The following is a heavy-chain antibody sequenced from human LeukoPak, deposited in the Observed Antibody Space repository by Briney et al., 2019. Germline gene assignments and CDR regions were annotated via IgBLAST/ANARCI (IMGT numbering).Heavy chain of an antibody. CDR2: ISYDGSNK. J-gene: IGHJ3*02. D-gene: IGHD2-15*01. CDR1: GFTFTSYN. Sequence: GGSLRLSCAASGFTFTSYNFHWVRQAPGKGLQWVGMISYDGSNKYYADSVKGRFTISRDNSKNTLYLQMNSLRAEDTAVYYCAKDYGGSSSGAFDIWGQGTMVTVSS. CDR3: AKDYGGSSSGAFDI. V-gene: IGHV3-30*18.